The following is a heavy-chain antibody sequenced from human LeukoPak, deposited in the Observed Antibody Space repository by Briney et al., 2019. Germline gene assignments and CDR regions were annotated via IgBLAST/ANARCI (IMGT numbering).Heavy chain of an antibody. CDR3: AKDISGSYLFDSFDY. V-gene: IGHV3-9*01. CDR1: GFTFDDYA. D-gene: IGHD1-26*01. CDR2: VTWNSGSI. Sequence: GGSLRLSCAASGFTFDDYAMHWVRQAPGKGLEWVSGVTWNSGSIDYADSVKGRFIISRDNAKNSLYLQMNSLRAEDTALYYCAKDISGSYLFDSFDYWGQGTLVTVSS. J-gene: IGHJ4*02.